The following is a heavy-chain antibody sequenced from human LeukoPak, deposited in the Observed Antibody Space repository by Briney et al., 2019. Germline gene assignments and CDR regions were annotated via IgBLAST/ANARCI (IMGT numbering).Heavy chain of an antibody. J-gene: IGHJ4*02. CDR2: VNPTSGGT. Sequence: ASVKVSCKASGYTFNTYHIHWVRQAPGQGLEWMGWVNPTSGGTTYPQKFQGGVTMTRDTSTSTVYMELSSLRSEDTAVYYCAREYTNCFDYWGQGTLVTVSS. CDR1: GYTFNTYH. CDR3: AREYTNCFDY. D-gene: IGHD1-1*01. V-gene: IGHV1-46*02.